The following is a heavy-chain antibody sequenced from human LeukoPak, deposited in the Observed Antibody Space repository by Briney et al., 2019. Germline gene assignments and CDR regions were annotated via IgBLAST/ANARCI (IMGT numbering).Heavy chain of an antibody. D-gene: IGHD3-22*01. Sequence: SETLSLTCTVSGGSISSYYWSWIRQPPGKGLEWIGYIYYSGSTNYNPSLKSRVTISVDTSKNQFSLKLSSVTAADTAVYYCAVGYDSSGYYYFDYWGQGTLDTVSS. CDR2: IYYSGST. J-gene: IGHJ4*02. V-gene: IGHV4-59*01. CDR3: AVGYDSSGYYYFDY. CDR1: GGSISSYY.